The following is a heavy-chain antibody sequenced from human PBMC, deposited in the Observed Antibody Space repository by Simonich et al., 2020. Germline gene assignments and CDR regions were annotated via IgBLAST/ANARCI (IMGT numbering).Heavy chain of an antibody. Sequence: EVQLLESGGGLVQPGGSLRLSCAASGFTFSSYARSWVRQAPGKGLEWVYAISGSGGSTYYADSVKGRFTISRDNSKNTLYLQMNSLRAEDTAVYYCAKRSGVSITGTFDYWGQGTLVTVSS. D-gene: IGHD1-7*01. J-gene: IGHJ4*02. CDR1: GFTFSSYA. CDR3: AKRSGVSITGTFDY. V-gene: IGHV3-23*01. CDR2: ISGSGGST.